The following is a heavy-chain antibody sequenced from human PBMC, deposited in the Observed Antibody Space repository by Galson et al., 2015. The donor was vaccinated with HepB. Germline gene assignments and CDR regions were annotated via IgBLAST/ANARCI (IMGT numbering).Heavy chain of an antibody. CDR2: ISSSSSYI. V-gene: IGHV3-21*01. CDR1: GFTFSSYS. D-gene: IGHD3-16*01. CDR3: ARDEFGDAFDI. J-gene: IGHJ3*02. Sequence: SLRLSCAASGFTFSSYSMNWVRQAPGKGLEWVTSISSSSSYIYYADSVKGRFTISRDNAKNSLYLQMNSLRAEDTAVYYCARDEFGDAFDIWGQGTMVPVSS.